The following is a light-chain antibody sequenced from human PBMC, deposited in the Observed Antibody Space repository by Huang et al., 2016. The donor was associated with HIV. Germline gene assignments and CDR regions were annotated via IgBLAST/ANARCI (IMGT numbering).Light chain of an antibody. V-gene: IGKV3D-20*01. J-gene: IGKJ2*01. CDR3: QQYSTSSYT. Sequence: IVLTQSPATLSLSPGERATLTCGASQSVRNNYRAWYQQKPGPAPRLLIYDAHGRATGIPDRFSGSGSGTDFTLTISRLEPEDFAMYYCQQYSTSSYTFGQGTKVDI. CDR2: DAH. CDR1: QSVRNNY.